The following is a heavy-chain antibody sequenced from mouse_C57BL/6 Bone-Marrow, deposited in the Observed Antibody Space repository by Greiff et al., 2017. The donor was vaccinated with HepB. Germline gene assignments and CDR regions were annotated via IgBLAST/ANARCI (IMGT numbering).Heavy chain of an antibody. Sequence: QVQLQQPGAELVKPGASVKLSCKASGYTFTSYWMHWVKQRPGRGLEWIGRIEPNSGGTKYNEKFKSKATLTVDKPSSTAYMQLSSLTSEDSAVYYCARAITTVVAYYFDYWGQGTTLTVSS. CDR2: IEPNSGGT. CDR3: ARAITTVVAYYFDY. CDR1: GYTFTSYW. J-gene: IGHJ2*01. V-gene: IGHV1-72*01. D-gene: IGHD1-1*01.